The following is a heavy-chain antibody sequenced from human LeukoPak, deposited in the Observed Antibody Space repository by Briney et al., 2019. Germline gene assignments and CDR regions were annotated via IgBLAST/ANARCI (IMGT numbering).Heavy chain of an antibody. CDR2: IRYDGSNK. J-gene: IGHJ6*03. Sequence: GGSLRLSCAASGFTFSSYGMHWVRQAPGKGLEWVAFIRYDGSNKYYADSVKGRFTISRDNSKNTLYPQMNSLRAEDTAVYYCATTARRVNYYYYMDVWAKGPRSPSP. V-gene: IGHV3-30*02. D-gene: IGHD6-6*01. CDR3: ATTARRVNYYYYMDV. CDR1: GFTFSSYG.